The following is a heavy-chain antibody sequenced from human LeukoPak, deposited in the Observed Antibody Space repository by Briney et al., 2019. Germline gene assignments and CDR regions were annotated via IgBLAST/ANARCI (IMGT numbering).Heavy chain of an antibody. D-gene: IGHD3-10*01. J-gene: IGHJ4*02. CDR2: ISYDGSNK. V-gene: IGHV3-30*03. CDR1: GFTSSSYG. Sequence: GGSLRLSCAASGFTSSSYGMHWVRQAPGKGLEWVAVISYDGSNKYYADSVKGRFTISRDNSKNTLYLQMDSLRAEDTAVYYCARDLRLFGPPDDYWGQGTLVTVSS. CDR3: ARDLRLFGPPDDY.